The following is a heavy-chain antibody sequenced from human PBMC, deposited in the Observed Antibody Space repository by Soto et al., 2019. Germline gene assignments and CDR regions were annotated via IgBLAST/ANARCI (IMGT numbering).Heavy chain of an antibody. CDR3: AKDLSVVEYYFDY. CDR1: GFTFSSYG. Sequence: AGGSMILSCAAAGFTFSSYGMHWVRQAPGKGLEWVAVISYDGSNKYYADSVKGRFTISRDNSKNTLYLQMNSLRAEDTAVYYCAKDLSVVEYYFDYWGQGTLVTVSS. V-gene: IGHV3-30*18. CDR2: ISYDGSNK. D-gene: IGHD3-22*01. J-gene: IGHJ4*02.